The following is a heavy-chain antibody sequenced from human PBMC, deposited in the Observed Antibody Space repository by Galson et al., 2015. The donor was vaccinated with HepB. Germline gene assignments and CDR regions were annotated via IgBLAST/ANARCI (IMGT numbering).Heavy chain of an antibody. J-gene: IGHJ6*03. CDR1: GFTFSSYS. V-gene: IGHV3-48*01. Sequence: SLRLSCAASGFTFSSYSMNWVRQAPGKGLEWVSYISSSSSTIYYADSVKGRFTISRDNAKNSLYLQMNCLRAEDTAVYYCARVGYSYGYYYYYYMDVWGKGTTVTVSS. CDR3: ARVGYSYGYYYYYYMDV. D-gene: IGHD5-18*01. CDR2: ISSSSSTI.